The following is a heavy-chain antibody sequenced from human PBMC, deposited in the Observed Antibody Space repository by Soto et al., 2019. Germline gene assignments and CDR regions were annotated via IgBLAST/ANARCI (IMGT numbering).Heavy chain of an antibody. CDR3: AKPGYASSWYRNFDY. CDR2: VSTSGSDT. Sequence: PGGSLRLSCAASGFAFTSYGMNWVRQAPGKGLEWVSGVSTSGSDTFYADSVKGRFTISRDNSKNTLYLHMNSLRAEDTAVYYCAKPGYASSWYRNFDYWGQGTQVTVSS. D-gene: IGHD6-13*01. J-gene: IGHJ4*02. V-gene: IGHV3-23*01. CDR1: GFAFTSYG.